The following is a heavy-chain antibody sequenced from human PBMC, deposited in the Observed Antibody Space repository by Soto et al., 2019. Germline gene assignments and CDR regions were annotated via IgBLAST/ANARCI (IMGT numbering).Heavy chain of an antibody. J-gene: IGHJ5*02. CDR2: IYYSGST. D-gene: IGHD3-10*01. CDR1: GGSISSGGYY. V-gene: IGHV4-31*01. CDR3: AKSVTP. Sequence: QVQLQESGPGLVKPSQTLSLTCTVSGGSISSGGYYWSWIRQHPGKGLEWIGYIYYSGSTYYNPSLKILITVSLDTSTNQYYPKLSSVTAANTTIYYCAKSVTPWGQGTLVTVSS.